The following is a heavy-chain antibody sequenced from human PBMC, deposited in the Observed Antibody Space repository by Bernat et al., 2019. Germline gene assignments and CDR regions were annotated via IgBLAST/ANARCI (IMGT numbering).Heavy chain of an antibody. J-gene: IGHJ4*02. D-gene: IGHD3-3*01. CDR1: GFTVSSNY. CDR2: IYSGGST. CDR3: ARHNYDFWSGYQSFDY. V-gene: IGHV3-53*01. Sequence: EVQLVESGGGLIQPGGSLRLSCAASGFTVSSNYMSWVRQAPGKGLEWVSVIYSGGSTYYADSAKGRFTISRDNSKNTLYLQMNSLRAEDTAVYYCARHNYDFWSGYQSFDYWGQGTLVTVSS.